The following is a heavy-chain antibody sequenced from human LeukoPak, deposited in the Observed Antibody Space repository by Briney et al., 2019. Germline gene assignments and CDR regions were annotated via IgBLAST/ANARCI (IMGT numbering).Heavy chain of an antibody. CDR1: GYTFTSYD. J-gene: IGHJ4*02. D-gene: IGHD6-13*01. CDR3: ARWMTGYSSSLDY. Sequence: GASVKVSCTASGYTFTSYDINWVRQATGQGLEWMGWMNPNSGNTGYAQKFQGRVTMTRNTSISTAYMELSSLRSEGTAVYYCARWMTGYSSSLDYWGQGTLVTVSS. V-gene: IGHV1-8*01. CDR2: MNPNSGNT.